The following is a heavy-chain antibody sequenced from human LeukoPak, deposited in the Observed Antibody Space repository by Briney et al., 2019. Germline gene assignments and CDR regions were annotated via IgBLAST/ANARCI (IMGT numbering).Heavy chain of an antibody. CDR3: ARDRGYCSSTSCYARHYGMDV. CDR1: GFTFSSYG. J-gene: IGHJ6*02. Sequence: GGSLTLPCPASGFTFSSYGILWVRQAPAKGLEGVAGVWYDGCNKYFADSVKGRFTISRDNSKNTLYLQMNSLRAEDTAVYYCARDRGYCSSTSCYARHYGMDVWGQGTTVTVSS. V-gene: IGHV3-33*08. D-gene: IGHD2-2*01. CDR2: VWYDGCNK.